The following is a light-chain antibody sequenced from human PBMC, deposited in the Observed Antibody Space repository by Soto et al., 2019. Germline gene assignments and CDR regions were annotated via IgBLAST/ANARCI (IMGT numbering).Light chain of an antibody. CDR3: HHDGSSVPWT. Sequence: EVVLTQSPGTVSLSPGERATLSCRASQSVTSNYLACYQQKPGQAPRLLIYAASNSATGIPDRFSGSGSGTDFTLNLSRLEPEDFAVYYCHHDGSSVPWTFGQGTKVEIK. CDR1: QSVTSNY. V-gene: IGKV3-20*01. J-gene: IGKJ1*01. CDR2: AAS.